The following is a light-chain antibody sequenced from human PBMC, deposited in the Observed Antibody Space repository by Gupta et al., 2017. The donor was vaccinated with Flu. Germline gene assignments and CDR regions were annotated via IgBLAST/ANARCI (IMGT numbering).Light chain of an antibody. CDR1: QSISSW. Sequence: DIQMTQSPSTLSASVGDRVTITCRASQSISSWLAWYQQKPGKAPNLLIYKASNLENGVPSRFSGSGSGTEFTLTISSLQPDDFATYYCQQYSSYYNFGQGTKLEIK. J-gene: IGKJ2*01. CDR2: KAS. CDR3: QQYSSYYN. V-gene: IGKV1-5*03.